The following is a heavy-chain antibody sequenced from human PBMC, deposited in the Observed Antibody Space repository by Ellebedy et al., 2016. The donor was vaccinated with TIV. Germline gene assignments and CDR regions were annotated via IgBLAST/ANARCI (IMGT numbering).Heavy chain of an antibody. CDR1: GFTFSSYW. J-gene: IGHJ4*02. Sequence: GESLKISCAASGFTFSSYWMHWVRQAPGKGLVWVSLINSDGSRTSYADSVKGRFTISRDNAKNTLYLQMNSLRAEDTAVYYCARNRYCSRGNCYPLGYWGQGTLVTVSS. CDR2: INSDGSRT. CDR3: ARNRYCSRGNCYPLGY. D-gene: IGHD2-15*01. V-gene: IGHV3-74*01.